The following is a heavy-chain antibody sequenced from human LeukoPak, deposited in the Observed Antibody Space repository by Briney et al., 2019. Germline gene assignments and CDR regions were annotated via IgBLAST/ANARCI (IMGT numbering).Heavy chain of an antibody. CDR2: ISGSGSDT. CDR1: GFTFSSYA. CDR3: AKVGVVISCLGWFDP. D-gene: IGHD3-3*01. Sequence: GGSLRLSCAASGFTFSSYAMSWVRQAPGKGLEWVSAISGSGSDTYYADSVKGRFTISRDNSKNTLYLQLNSLRAEDTAVYYCAKVGVVISCLGWFDPWGQGTLVTVSS. V-gene: IGHV3-23*01. J-gene: IGHJ5*02.